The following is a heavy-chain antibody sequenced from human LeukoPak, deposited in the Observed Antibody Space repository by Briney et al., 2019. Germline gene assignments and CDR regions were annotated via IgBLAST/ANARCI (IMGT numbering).Heavy chain of an antibody. CDR3: ARAIIVGATLGFDY. Sequence: SETLSLTCTVSGGSISSYYWSWIRQPPGKGLEWIGYIYYSGSTNYNPSLKSRVTISVDTPKNQFSLKLSSVTAADTAVYYCARAIIVGATLGFDYWGQGTLVTVSS. D-gene: IGHD1-26*01. V-gene: IGHV4-59*01. CDR1: GGSISSYY. J-gene: IGHJ4*02. CDR2: IYYSGST.